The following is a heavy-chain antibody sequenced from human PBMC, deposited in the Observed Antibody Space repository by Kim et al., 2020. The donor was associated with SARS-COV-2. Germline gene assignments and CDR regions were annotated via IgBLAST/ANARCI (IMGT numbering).Heavy chain of an antibody. D-gene: IGHD3-10*01. J-gene: IGHJ1*01. CDR1: GFAFDDYA. CDR2: ITCNGSDL. CDR3: TKDMEASGFGADGYFQH. Sequence: GGSLRLSCAASGFAFDDYAMHWVRQSPGKGLEWVSGITCNGSDLGYADAVRGRFTISRDNDTNSLSLVLNSLQPEDTASYYCTKDMEASGFGADGYFQHWGQGTLVTVS. V-gene: IGHV3-9*01.